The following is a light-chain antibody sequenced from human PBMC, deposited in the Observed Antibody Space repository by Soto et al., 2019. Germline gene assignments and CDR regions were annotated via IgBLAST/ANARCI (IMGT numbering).Light chain of an antibody. CDR2: DAS. CDR3: QQYNNNWT. J-gene: IGKJ1*01. Sequence: DIQVTQSPSTLPASVGDRVTITCRASESIKGWLAWYQQKPGKAPKLLIYDASSLKGGVPSRFSGSGSGTEFTLTISSLQPDDFATYYCQQYNNNWTFGQGTKVDIK. CDR1: ESIKGW. V-gene: IGKV1-5*01.